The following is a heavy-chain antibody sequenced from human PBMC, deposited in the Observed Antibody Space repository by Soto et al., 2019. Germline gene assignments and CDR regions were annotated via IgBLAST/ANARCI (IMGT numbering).Heavy chain of an antibody. D-gene: IGHD1-26*01. J-gene: IGHJ4*02. Sequence: EVQLLESGGGLVQPGGSLRLSCAASGFTFSSYAMRWVRQAPVKGLEWVSAISGSGDSTYYADSVKGRFTISRDNSKNTLYLQMNRLIAEDTAVYYCARRGSGSYYDYWGQGTRVTVSS. V-gene: IGHV3-23*01. CDR2: ISGSGDST. CDR1: GFTFSSYA. CDR3: ARRGSGSYYDY.